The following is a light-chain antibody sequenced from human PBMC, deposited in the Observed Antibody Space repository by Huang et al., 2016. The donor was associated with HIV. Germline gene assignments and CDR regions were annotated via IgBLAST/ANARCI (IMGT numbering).Light chain of an antibody. CDR1: QSIGTR. Sequence: EIVLTQSPDFQSVAPKEKVTITCRASQSIGTRLHWYQQKPDQSPNLLSRYASESMSGVPSRFSGGGPGTVFTLTINSLEAEDAAAYFCLQSRSLPVTFGGGTKVEIK. V-gene: IGKV6D-21*02. CDR2: YAS. J-gene: IGKJ4*01. CDR3: LQSRSLPVT.